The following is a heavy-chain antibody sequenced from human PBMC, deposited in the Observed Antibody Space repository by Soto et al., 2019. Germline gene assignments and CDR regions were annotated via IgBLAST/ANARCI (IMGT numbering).Heavy chain of an antibody. D-gene: IGHD2-2*02. CDR3: GRVRGYCSSTSCYTSYGMDV. CDR1: GGSFSGYY. Sequence: QVQLQQWGAGLLKPSETLSLTCAVYGGSFSGYYWSWIRQPPGKGLEWIGEINHSGSTNYNPSLKSRVSISVDTSRRQFSLKLGSVTAADTAVYYCGRVRGYCSSTSCYTSYGMDVWGDGTTVTVSS. V-gene: IGHV4-34*01. CDR2: INHSGST. J-gene: IGHJ6*04.